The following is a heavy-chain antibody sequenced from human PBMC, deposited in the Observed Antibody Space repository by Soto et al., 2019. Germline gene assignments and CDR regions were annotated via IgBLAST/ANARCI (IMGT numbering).Heavy chain of an antibody. V-gene: IGHV4-4*02. D-gene: IGHD1-26*01. Sequence: QVQLQESGPGLVKPSGTLSLTCGVFGGSISNSNWWTWVRQPPGKGLEWIGEIYHSGSTNYNSSLMSRVTISLDKVNNQFSLKLTSVTAGDTAVYYCAHRPIVGAAIWGQGTLVTVSS. CDR3: AHRPIVGAAI. CDR1: GGSISNSNW. J-gene: IGHJ4*02. CDR2: IYHSGST.